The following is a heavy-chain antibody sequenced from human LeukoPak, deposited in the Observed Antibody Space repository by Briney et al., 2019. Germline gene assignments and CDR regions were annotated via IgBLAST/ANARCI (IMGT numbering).Heavy chain of an antibody. CDR1: GFTFSSYE. Sequence: PGGSLRLSCAASGFTFSSYEMNWVRQAPGKGLEWVSYISSSGSTIYYADSVKGRFTISRGNAKNSLYLQMNSLRAEDTAVYYCARSTAYNFDYWGQGTLVTVSS. V-gene: IGHV3-48*03. CDR2: ISSSGSTI. D-gene: IGHD4-17*01. J-gene: IGHJ4*02. CDR3: ARSTAYNFDY.